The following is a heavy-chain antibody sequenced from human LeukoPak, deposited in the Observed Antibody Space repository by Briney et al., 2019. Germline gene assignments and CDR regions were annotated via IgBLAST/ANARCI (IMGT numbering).Heavy chain of an antibody. CDR3: ARSRKNDCSSTSCYTDY. Sequence: PSETLSLTCTVSGGSISSSSYYWGRIRQPPGKGLEWIGSIYYSGSTYYNPSLKSRVTISVDTSKNHFSLKVSSVTAADTAVYYCARSRKNDCSSTSCYTDYWGQGTLVTVSS. D-gene: IGHD2-2*02. J-gene: IGHJ4*02. V-gene: IGHV4-39*02. CDR2: IYYSGST. CDR1: GGSISSSSYY.